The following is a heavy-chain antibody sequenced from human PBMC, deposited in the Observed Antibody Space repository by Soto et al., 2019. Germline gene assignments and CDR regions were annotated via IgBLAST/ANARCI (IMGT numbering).Heavy chain of an antibody. J-gene: IGHJ4*01. V-gene: IGHV1-69*01. D-gene: IGHD3-9*01. CDR1: GGTFSSYA. CDR2: IIPIFGTA. CDR3: AILVLRYFDWSNREVDY. Sequence: QVQLVQSGAEVKKPGSSVKVSCKASGGTFSSYAISWVRQAPGQGLEWMGGIIPIFGTANYAQKFQGRVTITADESTSTAYMELSSLRSEDTAVYYCAILVLRYFDWSNREVDYWGHGTLVTVSP.